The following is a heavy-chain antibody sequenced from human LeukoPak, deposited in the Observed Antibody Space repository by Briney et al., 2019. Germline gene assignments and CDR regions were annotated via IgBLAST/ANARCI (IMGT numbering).Heavy chain of an antibody. J-gene: IGHJ4*02. D-gene: IGHD3-22*01. CDR2: INPSSTSI. V-gene: IGHV3-21*01. CDR3: VRLRRNSDRSGYSYFYNY. Sequence: GGSLRLSCAGSGFTFSDYSINGVGQAPWKGLEGVASINPSSTSIYYAYAVRGRFTIPRDNAKSSLYLQMNSMRAADTARYYCVRLRRNSDRSGYSYFYNYWGQGIQVTVSS. CDR1: GFTFSDYS.